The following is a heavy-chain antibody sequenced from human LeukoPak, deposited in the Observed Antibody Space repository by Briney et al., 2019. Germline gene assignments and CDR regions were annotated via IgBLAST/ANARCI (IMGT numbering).Heavy chain of an antibody. J-gene: IGHJ4*02. D-gene: IGHD4-11*01. CDR2: IYYSGTT. CDR3: ARVGATVRDFEY. V-gene: IGHV4-31*03. CDR1: GGSISSGGYY. Sequence: PSQTLSLTCTVSGGSISSGGYYWIWIRQHPGKGLEWIGYIYYSGTTYYNPSLQSRVTISVDTSKNQFSLKLSSVTAADTAVYYCARVGATVRDFEYWGQGTLVTVSS.